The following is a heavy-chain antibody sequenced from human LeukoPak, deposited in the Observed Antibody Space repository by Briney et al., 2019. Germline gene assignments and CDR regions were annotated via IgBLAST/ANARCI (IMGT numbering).Heavy chain of an antibody. CDR1: GFTFSSYA. CDR3: AKTTTGYSSGRYPGWPVDY. Sequence: GGSLRLSCAASGFTFSSYAVSWVRQAPGKGLEWVSAISGSGGGSYYADSVKGRFTISRDNSKNTLYLQMNSLSTEDTAVYYCAKTTTGYSSGRYPGWPVDYWGQGTLVTVSS. V-gene: IGHV3-23*01. CDR2: ISGSGGGS. J-gene: IGHJ4*02. D-gene: IGHD6-19*01.